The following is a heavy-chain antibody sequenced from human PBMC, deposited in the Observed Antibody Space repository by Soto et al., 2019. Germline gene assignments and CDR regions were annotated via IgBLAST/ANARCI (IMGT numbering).Heavy chain of an antibody. CDR1: GGTFSSYA. D-gene: IGHD1-1*01. CDR3: ARGVDAGVDV. CDR2: IIPIFGTA. Sequence: GASVKVSCKASGGTFSSYAISWVRQAPGQGLEWMGGIIPIFGTANYAQKFQGRVTITADESTSTAYVELSSLRSEDTAIYYCARGVDAGVDVWGQGTTVTVSS. V-gene: IGHV1-69*13. J-gene: IGHJ6*02.